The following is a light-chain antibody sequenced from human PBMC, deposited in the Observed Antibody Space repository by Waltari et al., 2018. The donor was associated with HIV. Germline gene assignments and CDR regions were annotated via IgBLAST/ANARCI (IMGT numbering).Light chain of an antibody. CDR3: YFAPDNKAI. CDR1: DLAQKY. Sequence: SYDLTQPYSVSVSPGQTARITCSGSDLAQKYARWFQQKPGQAPVLVVYRDSERPSGIPERFSGSSSGTTVTLSISGAQVEDEGDYFCYFAPDNKAIFGGGTKLTVL. J-gene: IGLJ2*01. V-gene: IGLV3-27*01. CDR2: RDS.